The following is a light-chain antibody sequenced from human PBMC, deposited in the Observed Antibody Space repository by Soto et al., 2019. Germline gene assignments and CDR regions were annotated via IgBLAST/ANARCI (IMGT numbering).Light chain of an antibody. V-gene: IGKV1D-16*02. CDR2: AAS. CDR3: LQDNRYPT. Sequence: EIQMTQDPSSESASVGDRVTIACRARQGISSWLAWYQQKPGKAPKLLIYAASSLQSGVPSRFSRRGSETDFTLTISSLQPEVFSTYCWLQDNRYPTLGEGTKLDIK. CDR1: QGISSW. J-gene: IGKJ1*01.